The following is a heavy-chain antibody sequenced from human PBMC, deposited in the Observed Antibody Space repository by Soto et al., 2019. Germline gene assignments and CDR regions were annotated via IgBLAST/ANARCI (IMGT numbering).Heavy chain of an antibody. Sequence: WSLRLSCAASGFTFSSYTMNSVRQAPGKGLEWVSSISSSSSYIYYTDSVKVRFTISTDNAKNSLYLQMNSLRAEDTAVYYCASLSRFALDYWGQGTLVTVS. V-gene: IGHV3-21*01. CDR1: GFTFSSYT. J-gene: IGHJ4*01. D-gene: IGHD3-10*01. CDR2: ISSSSSYI. CDR3: ASLSRFALDY.